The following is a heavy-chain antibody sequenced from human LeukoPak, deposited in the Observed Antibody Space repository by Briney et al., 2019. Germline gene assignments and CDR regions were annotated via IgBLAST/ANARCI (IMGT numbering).Heavy chain of an antibody. CDR2: ISWDGGST. D-gene: IGHD1-26*01. V-gene: IGHV3-43*01. J-gene: IGHJ4*02. Sequence: GGSLRLSCAASGFTFDDYTMHWVRQAPGKGLGWVSLISWDGGSTYYADSVKGRFTISRDNSKNTLYLQMDSLRVEDTAVYYCAKDRSYSGYEPLDHWGQGTLVSVSS. CDR1: GFTFDDYT. CDR3: AKDRSYSGYEPLDH.